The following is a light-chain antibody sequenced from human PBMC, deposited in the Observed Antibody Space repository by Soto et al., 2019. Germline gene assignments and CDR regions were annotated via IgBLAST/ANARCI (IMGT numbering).Light chain of an antibody. J-gene: IGLJ2*01. V-gene: IGLV2-14*03. CDR1: SNDVGDYKY. Sequence: QSALTQPASVSGSPGQSITISCTGTSNDVGDYKYVSWYQQHPGKAPKLIIYDVINRPSGVSYRFSGSKSGDTASLTISGLQADDEADYYCASYSSSGIEVLFGGGTKLTVL. CDR2: DVI. CDR3: ASYSSSGIEVL.